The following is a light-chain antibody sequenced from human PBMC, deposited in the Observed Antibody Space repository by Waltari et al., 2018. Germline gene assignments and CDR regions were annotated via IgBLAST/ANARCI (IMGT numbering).Light chain of an antibody. J-gene: IGKJ1*01. CDR1: QSISMY. CDR3: QQSFSTPWT. CDR2: GAS. V-gene: IGKV1-39*01. Sequence: DIQMTQSPSSLSASVGDRVTIPCRASQSISMYLHWYQHKPGKAPELLIYGASALLRGVPSRFSGSGSETDFTLTITSLQPEDFATYYCQQSFSTPWTFGQGTKV.